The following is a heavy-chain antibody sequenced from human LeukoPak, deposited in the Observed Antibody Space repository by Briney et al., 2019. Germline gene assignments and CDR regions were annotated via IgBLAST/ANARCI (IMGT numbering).Heavy chain of an antibody. CDR2: ISSSGSTI. Sequence: GGSLRLSCAASGFTFSSYEMNWVRQAPGKGLEWVPYISSSGSTIYYADSVKGRFTISRDNAKNSLYLRMNSLRAEDTAVYYCARAPSSGWYRDWGQETLVTVSS. V-gene: IGHV3-48*03. CDR3: ARAPSSGWYRD. D-gene: IGHD6-19*01. J-gene: IGHJ4*02. CDR1: GFTFSSYE.